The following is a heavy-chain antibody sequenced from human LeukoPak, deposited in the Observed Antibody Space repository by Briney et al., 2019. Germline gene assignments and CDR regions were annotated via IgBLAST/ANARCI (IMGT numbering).Heavy chain of an antibody. CDR1: GFTFSSYS. V-gene: IGHV3-66*01. J-gene: IGHJ4*02. Sequence: GGSLRLSCAASGFTFSSYSMNWVRQAPGKGLEWVSVIYSGGSTYYADSVKGRFTISRDNSKNTLYLQMNSLRAEDTAVYYCARDRWFGESYFDYWGQGTLVTVSS. CDR2: IYSGGST. CDR3: ARDRWFGESYFDY. D-gene: IGHD3-10*01.